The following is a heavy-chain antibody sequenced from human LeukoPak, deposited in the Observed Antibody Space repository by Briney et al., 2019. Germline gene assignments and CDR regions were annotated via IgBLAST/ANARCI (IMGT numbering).Heavy chain of an antibody. CDR2: IYSGGST. CDR1: GFTVSSNY. J-gene: IGHJ4*02. V-gene: IGHV3-53*01. Sequence: GGSLRLSCAASGFTVSSNYMSWVRQAPGKGLEWVSVIYSGGSTYYADSVKGRFTISRDNSKNTLYLQMNSLRAEDTAVYYCGRGGPFPSSSSSREYYLDYWGQGTLVIVSS. CDR3: GRGGPFPSSSSSREYYLDY. D-gene: IGHD6-6*01.